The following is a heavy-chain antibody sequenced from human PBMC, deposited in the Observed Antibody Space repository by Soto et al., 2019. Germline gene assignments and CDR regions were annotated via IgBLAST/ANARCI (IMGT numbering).Heavy chain of an antibody. CDR3: VGYYYDSSGYPAYFDY. V-gene: IGHV4-39*01. CDR1: GGSISSSSYY. Sequence: PSETLSLTCTVSGGSISSSSYYWGWIRQPPGKGLEWIGSIYYSGSTYYKPSLKSRVTKSVDTSKNQFSLKLSSVTAADTVVYYCVGYYYDSSGYPAYFDYWGQGTLVTVSS. CDR2: IYYSGST. J-gene: IGHJ4*02. D-gene: IGHD3-22*01.